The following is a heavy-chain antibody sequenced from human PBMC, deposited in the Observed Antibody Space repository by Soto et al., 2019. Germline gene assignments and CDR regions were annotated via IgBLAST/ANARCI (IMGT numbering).Heavy chain of an antibody. CDR1: GYTFTKYG. J-gene: IGHJ4*02. V-gene: IGHV1-18*01. CDR3: AREMAGLGGEYDY. D-gene: IGHD3-16*01. CDR2: ISGSSGNA. Sequence: QVQLVQSGAEVKNPGASVKVSCKTSGYTFTKYGVGWVRQAPGQGLEWMGWISGSSGNANYAEKVHCRXXLTTDTSTSTAYIELRSLRSDDTAVYYCAREMAGLGGEYDYWGQGTLVTVSS.